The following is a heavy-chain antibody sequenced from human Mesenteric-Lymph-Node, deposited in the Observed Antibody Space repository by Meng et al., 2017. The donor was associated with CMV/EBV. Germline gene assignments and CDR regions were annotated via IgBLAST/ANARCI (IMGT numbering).Heavy chain of an antibody. V-gene: IGHV4-34*01. CDR2: INHSGST. Sequence: SETLSLTCAVYGGSFSGYYWSWIRQPPGKGLEWIGEINHSGSTNYNPSLKSRVTISVDTSKNQFSLKLSSVTAADTAVYYCARWGVANAFDIWGQGTMVTVSS. J-gene: IGHJ3*02. CDR3: ARWGVANAFDI. D-gene: IGHD2-15*01. CDR1: GGSFSGYY.